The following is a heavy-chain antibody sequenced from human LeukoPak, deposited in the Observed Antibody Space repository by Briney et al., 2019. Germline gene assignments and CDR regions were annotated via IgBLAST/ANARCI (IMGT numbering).Heavy chain of an antibody. CDR3: ARDYGDY. CDR2: INHSGST. V-gene: IGHV4-34*01. J-gene: IGHJ4*02. Sequence: SEALSLTCAVYGGSFSGYYWSWIRQPPGKGLEWIGEINHSGSTNYNPSLKSRVTISVDTSKNQFSLKLSSVTAADTAVYYCARDYGDYWGRGTLVTVSS. CDR1: GGSFSGYY.